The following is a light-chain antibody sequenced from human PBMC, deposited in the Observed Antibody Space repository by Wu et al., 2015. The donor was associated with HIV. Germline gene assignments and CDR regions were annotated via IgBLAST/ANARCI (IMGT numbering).Light chain of an antibody. V-gene: IGKV3-11*01. Sequence: EIVLTQSPATLSFSPGETATLSCRASQSVSGALAWYQKRPGQSPRLLMYDASSRATGIPARFSGGGSVTDFTLTIDSLEPEDSAIYYCLQQYKWPLTFGQGTRLEIK. CDR1: QSVSGA. CDR2: DAS. CDR3: LQQYKWPLT. J-gene: IGKJ5*01.